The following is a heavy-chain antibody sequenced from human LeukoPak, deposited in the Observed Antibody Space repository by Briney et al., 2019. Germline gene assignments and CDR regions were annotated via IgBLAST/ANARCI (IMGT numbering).Heavy chain of an antibody. CDR1: GGTFSSYA. CDR3: ARHSTYYYYMDV. J-gene: IGHJ6*03. D-gene: IGHD2-15*01. CDR2: IIPIFGTA. Sequence: SVKVSCKASGGTFSSYAISWVRQAPGQGLEWMGGIIPIFGTANYAQKFQGRVTITADKSTSTAYMELSRLRSDDTAVYYCARHSTYYYYMDVWGKGTTVTVSS. V-gene: IGHV1-69*06.